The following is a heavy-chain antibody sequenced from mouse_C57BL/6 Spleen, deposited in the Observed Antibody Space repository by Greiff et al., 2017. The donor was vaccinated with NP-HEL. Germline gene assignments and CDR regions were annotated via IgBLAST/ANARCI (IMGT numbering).Heavy chain of an antibody. Sequence: QVQLQQSGAELVKPGASVKMSCKASGYTFTTYPIEWMKQNHGKSLEWIGNFHPYNDDTKYNEKFKGKATFTVEKSSSTVYLELSRLTSDDSAVYYCARRSEDYGAMDYWGQGTSVTVSS. D-gene: IGHD1-1*02. CDR1: GYTFTTYP. CDR2: FHPYNDDT. V-gene: IGHV1-47*01. CDR3: ARRSEDYGAMDY. J-gene: IGHJ4*01.